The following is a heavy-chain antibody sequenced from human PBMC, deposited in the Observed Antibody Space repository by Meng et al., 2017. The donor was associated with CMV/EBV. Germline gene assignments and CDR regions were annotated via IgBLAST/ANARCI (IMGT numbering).Heavy chain of an antibody. V-gene: IGHV4-39*07. CDR2: IYYSGST. CDR1: GGSISSSSYY. D-gene: IGHD3-22*01. Sequence: SETLSLTCTVSGGSISSSSYYWGWIRQPPGKGLEWIGSIYYSGSTYYNPSLKSRVTISVDTSKNQFSLKLSSVTAADTAVYYCARDGSGYRGRYYYGMDVWGQGTTVTVSS. CDR3: ARDGSGYRGRYYYGMDV. J-gene: IGHJ6*02.